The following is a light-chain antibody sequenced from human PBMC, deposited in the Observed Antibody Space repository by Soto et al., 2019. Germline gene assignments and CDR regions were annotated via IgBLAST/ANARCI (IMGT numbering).Light chain of an antibody. CDR3: QQYGSSPLT. V-gene: IGKV3-20*01. Sequence: EIVLTQSPATLSLPPGQAATVSXTASQSVTSYLAWYQQKPGQAPRLLIYGASSRATGIPDRFSGSGSGTDFTLTISRLEPEDFAVYYCQQYGSSPLTFGGGTKVDIK. CDR2: GAS. CDR1: QSVTSY. J-gene: IGKJ4*01.